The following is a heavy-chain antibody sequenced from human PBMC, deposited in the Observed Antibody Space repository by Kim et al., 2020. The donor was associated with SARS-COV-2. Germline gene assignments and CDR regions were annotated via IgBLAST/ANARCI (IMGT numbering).Heavy chain of an antibody. V-gene: IGHV4-59*01. CDR3: ARSGVRSSCSRFHY. CDR1: SDSISSYY. CDR2: IFYRGST. J-gene: IGHJ4*01. D-gene: IGHD2-2*01. Sequence: SETLYLTCSVSSDSISSYYCSWIRQLPGKGLEWLGYIFYRGSTDYNPSLKTRVTISWDTSKNKFSLDLTSVTDADTAVYYCARSGVRSSCSRFHYW.